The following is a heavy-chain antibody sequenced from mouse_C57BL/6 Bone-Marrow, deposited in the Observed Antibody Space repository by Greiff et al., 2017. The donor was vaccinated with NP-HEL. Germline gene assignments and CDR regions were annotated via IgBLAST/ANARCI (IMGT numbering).Heavy chain of an antibody. CDR1: GYTFTSYT. CDR2: INPSSGYT. Sequence: QVQLKQSGAELARPGASVKMSCKASGYTFTSYTMHWVKQRPGQGLEWIGYINPSSGYTKYNQKFKDKATLTADKSSSTAYMQLSSLTSEDSAVYYCARSTIYYYGSSLYYFDYWGQGTTLTVSS. D-gene: IGHD1-1*01. J-gene: IGHJ2*01. V-gene: IGHV1-4*01. CDR3: ARSTIYYYGSSLYYFDY.